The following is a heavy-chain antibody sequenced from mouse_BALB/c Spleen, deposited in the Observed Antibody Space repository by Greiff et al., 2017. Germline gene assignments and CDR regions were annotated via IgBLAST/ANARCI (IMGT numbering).Heavy chain of an antibody. CDR1: GYTFTSYT. D-gene: IGHD1-1*02. V-gene: IGHV1-4*01. CDR2: INPSSGYT. CDR3: TSGIYGGYYAMDY. J-gene: IGHJ4*01. Sequence: VKLMESGAELARPGASVKMSCKASGYTFTSYTMHWVKQRPGQGLEWIGYINPSSGYTNYNQKFKDKATLTADKSSSTAYMQLSSLTSEDSAVYYCTSGIYGGYYAMDYWGQGTSVTVSA.